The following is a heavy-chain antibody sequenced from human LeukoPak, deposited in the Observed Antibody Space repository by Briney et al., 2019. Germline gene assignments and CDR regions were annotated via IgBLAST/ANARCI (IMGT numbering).Heavy chain of an antibody. J-gene: IGHJ4*02. CDR1: GGSVNRDSYY. D-gene: IGHD3-10*01. Sequence: PSETLSLTCTVSGGSVNRDSYYWSWIRQPRVKGLEWIGYVYYTGSTNYNPSVESRVTLSLDTSRHQFSLKVSSLRAADSLLYYCARITQTDWGVIHYWGQGTLVTVAS. CDR3: ARITQTDWGVIHY. V-gene: IGHV4-61*01. CDR2: VYYTGST.